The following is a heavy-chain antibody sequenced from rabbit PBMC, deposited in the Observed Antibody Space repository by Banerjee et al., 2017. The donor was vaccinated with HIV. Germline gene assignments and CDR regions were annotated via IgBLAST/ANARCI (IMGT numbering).Heavy chain of an antibody. D-gene: IGHD4-1*01. CDR1: GFSLSSGHD. V-gene: IGHV1S40*01. CDR3: ARDLAGVIGWNFDL. J-gene: IGHJ4*01. Sequence: QSLEESGGGLVKPGAALTLTCKASGFSLSSGHDMCWVRQAPGKGPEWIACIFGGSSGSTYYASWAKGRFTISKPSSTTVTLQMTSLTAADTATYFCARDLAGVIGWNFDLWGPGTLVPVS. CDR2: IFGGSSGST.